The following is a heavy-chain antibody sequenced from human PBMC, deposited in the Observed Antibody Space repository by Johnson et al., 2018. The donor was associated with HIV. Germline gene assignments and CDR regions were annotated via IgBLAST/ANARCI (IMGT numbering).Heavy chain of an antibody. CDR2: ISGSGGST. Sequence: VQLVESGGGLVQPGGSLRLSCAASGFTFSSYAMSWVRQAPGKGLEWVSAISGSGGSTYYANSVKGRFTISRDNSKNMLFLQINSLRVEDTAVYYCARLGIAAARGAFDIWGQGTMVTVSS. CDR3: ARLGIAAARGAFDI. CDR1: GFTFSSYA. D-gene: IGHD6-13*01. J-gene: IGHJ3*02. V-gene: IGHV3-23*04.